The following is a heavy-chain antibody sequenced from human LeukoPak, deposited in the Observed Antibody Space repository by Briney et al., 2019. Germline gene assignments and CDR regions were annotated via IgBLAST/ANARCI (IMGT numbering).Heavy chain of an antibody. CDR2: IYPGDSDT. CDR3: ARPTSGYPSDAFDI. D-gene: IGHD3-22*01. CDR1: GYSFTSYW. Sequence: GESLKISCKGSGYSFTSYWIGWVRQLPGKGPEWMGIIYPGDSDTRYSPSFQGQVTISVDKSIRTAFLQWSSLKAADTAMYYCARPTSGYPSDAFDIWGQGTMVTVSS. V-gene: IGHV5-51*01. J-gene: IGHJ3*02.